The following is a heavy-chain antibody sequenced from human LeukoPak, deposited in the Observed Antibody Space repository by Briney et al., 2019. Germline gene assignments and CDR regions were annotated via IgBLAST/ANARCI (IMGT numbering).Heavy chain of an antibody. CDR2: VSTSNGAT. CDR3: ARVSDTSMVTPGFDS. CDR1: GYNFNRYS. Sequence: ASVKVSCKTSGYNFNRYSITWVRQAPGQGLEWIGWVSTSNGATNYAEKFQGRVTMTTETVTKTAYLELRRLTSGDTAMYFCARVSDTSMVTPGFDSWGQGTLVTVS. J-gene: IGHJ4*02. V-gene: IGHV1-18*01. D-gene: IGHD5-18*01.